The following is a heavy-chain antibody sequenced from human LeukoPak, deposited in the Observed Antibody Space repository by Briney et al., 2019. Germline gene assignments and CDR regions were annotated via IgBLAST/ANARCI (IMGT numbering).Heavy chain of an antibody. V-gene: IGHV4-59*07. D-gene: IGHD4-17*01. CDR3: ARHDYGDFVFDA. J-gene: IGHJ4*02. CDR1: GGFIRRFY. CDR2: IYYSGST. Sequence: PSDTLSLTCTVSGGFIRRFYWIWIPQAPGKGLEWIGNIYYSGSTNYNPSLKSRVTISVDTSKNQFSLRLSSVTAADTAVYYCARHDYGDFVFDAWGQGTLVTVSS.